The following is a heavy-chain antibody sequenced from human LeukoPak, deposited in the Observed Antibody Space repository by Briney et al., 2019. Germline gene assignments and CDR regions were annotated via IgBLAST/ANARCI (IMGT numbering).Heavy chain of an antibody. CDR3: ARDGGLLYASRFDP. Sequence: SETLSLTCTVSGGSISSSSYYWGWIRQPPGKGLEWIGSIYYSGSTYYNPSLKSRVTISVDTSKNQFSLKLSSVTAADTAVYYCARDGGLLYASRFDPWGQGTLVTVSS. D-gene: IGHD2-8*01. CDR1: GGSISSSSYY. J-gene: IGHJ5*02. V-gene: IGHV4-39*02. CDR2: IYYSGST.